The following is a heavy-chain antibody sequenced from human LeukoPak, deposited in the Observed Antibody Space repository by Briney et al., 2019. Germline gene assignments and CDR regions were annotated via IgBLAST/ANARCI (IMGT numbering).Heavy chain of an antibody. V-gene: IGHV4-39*07. Sequence: PSETLSLTCTVSGGAISSNNYYWGWVRQPPGKGLEWIGYIYHSGSTYYNPSLKSRVTISVDRSKNQFSLKLSSVTAADTAVYYCARGCVTVADDAFDIWGQGTMVTVSS. D-gene: IGHD6-19*01. CDR2: IYHSGST. CDR1: GGAISSNNYY. CDR3: ARGCVTVADDAFDI. J-gene: IGHJ3*02.